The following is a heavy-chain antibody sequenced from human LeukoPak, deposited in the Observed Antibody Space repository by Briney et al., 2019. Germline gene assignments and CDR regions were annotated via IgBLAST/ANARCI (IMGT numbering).Heavy chain of an antibody. V-gene: IGHV1-2*02. CDR1: GYTFTGYY. CDR3: ARGGGMPTRWFDP. J-gene: IGHJ5*02. Sequence: ASVKVSCKASGYTFTGYYMHWVRQAPGQGLEWMGWINPNSGGTNYAQKFQGRVTITADESTSTAYMELSSLRSEDTAVYYCARGGGMPTRWFDPWGQGTLVTVSS. CDR2: INPNSGGT. D-gene: IGHD3-16*01.